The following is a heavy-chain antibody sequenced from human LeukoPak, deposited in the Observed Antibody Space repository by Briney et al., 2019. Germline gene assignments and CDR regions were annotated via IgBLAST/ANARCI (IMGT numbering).Heavy chain of an antibody. CDR3: ARDRAELNVWFDP. CDR1: GGTFISYA. D-gene: IGHD1-1*01. J-gene: IGHJ5*02. V-gene: IGHV1-69*13. CDR2: IIPIFGTA. Sequence: ASVKVSCKASGGTFISYAISWVRQAPGQGLEWMGGIIPIFGTANYAQKFQGRVTITADESTSTAYLELSSLTSEDTAVYYCARDRAELNVWFDPWGQGTLVIVSS.